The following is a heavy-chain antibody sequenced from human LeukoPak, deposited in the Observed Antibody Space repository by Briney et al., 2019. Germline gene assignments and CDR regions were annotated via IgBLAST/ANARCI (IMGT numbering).Heavy chain of an antibody. CDR3: ARIPPPHPSNPYGNWFDP. J-gene: IGHJ5*02. D-gene: IGHD4-11*01. CDR1: GGTFSSYA. V-gene: IGHV1-69*06. CDR2: IITIFGTA. Sequence: ASLKVCCKASGGTFSSYAISWVRQAPRQRLEWMGGIITIFGTANYAPKFQGRVTNTADKSTSTAYMELSSLRSEDTAVYYCARIPPPHPSNPYGNWFDPWGQGTLVTVSS.